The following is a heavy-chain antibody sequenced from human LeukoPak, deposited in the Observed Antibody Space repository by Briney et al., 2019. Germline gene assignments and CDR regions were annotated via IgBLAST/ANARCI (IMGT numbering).Heavy chain of an antibody. CDR1: GGSLINYY. Sequence: SETLSLTCSVSGGSLINYYWTWIRQPPGKGLEWIGYIYYSGSTNYNPSLKSRVTISVDTSKNQFSLKLSSVTAADTAVYYCATSLPDSSGYYLPAFDIWGQGTMVTVSS. D-gene: IGHD3-22*01. J-gene: IGHJ3*02. CDR3: ATSLPDSSGYYLPAFDI. CDR2: IYYSGST. V-gene: IGHV4-59*12.